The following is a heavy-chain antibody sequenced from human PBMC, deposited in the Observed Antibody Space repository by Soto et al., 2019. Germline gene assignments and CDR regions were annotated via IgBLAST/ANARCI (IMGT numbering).Heavy chain of an antibody. J-gene: IGHJ4*02. Sequence: QLQLLESGSGLVKPSQTLSLTCAVSGGSISSGGYSWGWIRQPPGNGLEWIGYIYHSVSTYYNPSLKSRVTISVDRSKNQFSLRLSSVTAAGTAVYSCARVPDYWGQGTLVTVSS. CDR1: GGSISSGGYS. V-gene: IGHV4-30-2*01. CDR2: IYHSVST. CDR3: ARVPDY.